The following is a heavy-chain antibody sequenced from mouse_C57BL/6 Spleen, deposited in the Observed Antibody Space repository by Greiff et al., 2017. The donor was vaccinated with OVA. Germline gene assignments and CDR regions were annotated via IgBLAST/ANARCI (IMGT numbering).Heavy chain of an antibody. V-gene: IGHV1-72*01. CDR1: GYTFTSYW. J-gene: IGHJ1*03. Sequence: VQLQQPGAELVKPGASVKLSCKASGYTFTSYWMHWVKQRPGRGLEWIGRIDPNSGGTKYNEQFKSKATLTVDKPSSTAYMQLSSLTSEGSAVYYCARGDYGSSCEWYFDVWGKGTTVTVSS. D-gene: IGHD1-1*01. CDR2: IDPNSGGT. CDR3: ARGDYGSSCEWYFDV.